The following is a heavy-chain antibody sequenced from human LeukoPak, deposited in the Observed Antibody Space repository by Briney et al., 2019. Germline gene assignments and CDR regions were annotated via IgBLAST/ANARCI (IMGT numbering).Heavy chain of an antibody. Sequence: SETLSLTRTVSGGSISSGDYYWSWIRQPPGKGLEWIGYIYYSGSTYYNPSLKSRVTISVDTSKNQFSLKLSSVTAADTAVYYCARGDTMAHFDYWGQGTLVTVSS. J-gene: IGHJ4*02. CDR3: ARGDTMAHFDY. D-gene: IGHD3-10*01. CDR1: GGSISSGDYY. V-gene: IGHV4-30-4*01. CDR2: IYYSGST.